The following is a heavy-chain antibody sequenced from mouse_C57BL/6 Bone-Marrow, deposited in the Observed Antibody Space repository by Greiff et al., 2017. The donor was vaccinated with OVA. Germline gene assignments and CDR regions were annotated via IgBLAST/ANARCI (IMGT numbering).Heavy chain of an antibody. J-gene: IGHJ2*01. V-gene: IGHV5-4*01. D-gene: IGHD2-1*01. CDR2: ISDGGSYT. CDR3: ARDGGNPYYFDY. CDR1: GFTFSSYA. Sequence: EVQGVESGGGLVKPGGSLKLSCAASGFTFSSYAMSWVRQTPEKRLEWVATISDGGSYTYYPDNVTGRFTISRDNAKNNLYLQMSHLKSEDTAMYYCARDGGNPYYFDYWGQGTTLTVSS.